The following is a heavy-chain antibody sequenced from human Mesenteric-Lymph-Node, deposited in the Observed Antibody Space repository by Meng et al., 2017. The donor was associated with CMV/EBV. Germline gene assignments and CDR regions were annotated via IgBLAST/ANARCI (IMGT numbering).Heavy chain of an antibody. V-gene: IGHV4-39*01. CDR1: GDSIRSSSYF. Sequence: GSLRLSCTVSGDSIRSSSYFWGWIRQPPGKGLEWIGSIYYSGSTYYNPSLKSRVTISVDTSKNQFSLKLSSVTAADTAVYYCARIALEYCSSTSCYDYYYYGMDVWGQGTTVTVSS. CDR3: ARIALEYCSSTSCYDYYYYGMDV. CDR2: IYYSGST. J-gene: IGHJ6*02. D-gene: IGHD2-2*01.